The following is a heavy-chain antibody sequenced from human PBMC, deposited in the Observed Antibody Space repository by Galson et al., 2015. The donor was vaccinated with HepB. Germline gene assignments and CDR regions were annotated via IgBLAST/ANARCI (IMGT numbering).Heavy chain of an antibody. Sequence: LSLTCAVYGGSFSGYYWSWIRQPPGKGLEWIGYIYYSGSTYYNPSLKSRVTISVDTSKNQFSLKLSSVTAADTAVYYCARGPYYYDSSGYVPYYFDYWGQGTLVTVSS. D-gene: IGHD3-22*01. CDR1: GGSFSGYY. CDR2: IYYSGST. V-gene: IGHV4-30-4*07. CDR3: ARGPYYYDSSGYVPYYFDY. J-gene: IGHJ4*02.